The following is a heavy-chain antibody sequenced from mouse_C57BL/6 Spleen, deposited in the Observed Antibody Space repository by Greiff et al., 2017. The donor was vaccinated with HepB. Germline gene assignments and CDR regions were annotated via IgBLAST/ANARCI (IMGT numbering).Heavy chain of an antibody. D-gene: IGHD2-5*01. CDR1: GYTFTSYW. J-gene: IGHJ2*01. Sequence: QVQLKQPGAELVRPGSSVKLSCKASGYTFTSYWMDWVKQRPGQGLEWIGNIYPSDSETHYNQKFKDKATLTVDKSSSTAYMQLSSLTSEDSAVYYCARGYSNSGYFDYWGQGTTLTVSS. CDR2: IYPSDSET. CDR3: ARGYSNSGYFDY. V-gene: IGHV1-61*01.